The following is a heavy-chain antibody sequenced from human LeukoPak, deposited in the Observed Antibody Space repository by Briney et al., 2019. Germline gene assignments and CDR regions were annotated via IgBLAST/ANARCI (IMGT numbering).Heavy chain of an antibody. D-gene: IGHD6-25*01. CDR3: ARERRAFDI. J-gene: IGHJ3*02. CDR2: ISYDGSNK. CDR1: GFTFSSYA. Sequence: PGGSLRLSCAASGFTFSSYAMHWVRQAPGKGLEWVAVISYDGSNKYYADSVKGRFTISRDNSKNTLYLQMNSLRAEDTAVYYCARERRAFDIWGQGTMVTVSS. V-gene: IGHV3-30-3*01.